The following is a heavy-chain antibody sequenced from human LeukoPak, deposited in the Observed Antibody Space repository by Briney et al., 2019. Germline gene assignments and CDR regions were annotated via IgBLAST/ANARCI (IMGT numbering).Heavy chain of an antibody. V-gene: IGHV4-34*01. Sequence: SETLSLTCAVYGGSFSGYYWSWIRQPPGKGLEWIGEINRSGSTNYNPSLKSRVTISVDTSKNQFSLKLSSVTAADTAVYYCARGVQYHYYYYYGMDVWGQGTTVTVSS. CDR3: ARGVQYHYYYYYGMDV. CDR2: INRSGST. CDR1: GGSFSGYY. J-gene: IGHJ6*02. D-gene: IGHD4-4*01.